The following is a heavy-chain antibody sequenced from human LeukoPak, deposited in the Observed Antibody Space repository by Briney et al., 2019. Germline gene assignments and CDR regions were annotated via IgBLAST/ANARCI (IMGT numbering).Heavy chain of an antibody. V-gene: IGHV4-59*01. J-gene: IGHJ5*02. CDR2: ISRTGTT. Sequence: SETLSLTCAVSGGSFNGYYWSWIRQPPGKGLEWIGYISRTGTTNYNDSLKSRVTISRDTSKTQFLLSVSYVTSADTATYYCARCRSASRVSLFDPWGQGTQVTVSS. CDR1: GGSFNGYY. CDR3: ARCRSASRVSLFDP. D-gene: IGHD2-15*01.